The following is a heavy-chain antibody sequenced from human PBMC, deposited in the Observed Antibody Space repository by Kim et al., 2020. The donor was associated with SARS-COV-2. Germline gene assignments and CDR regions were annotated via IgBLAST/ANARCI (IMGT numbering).Heavy chain of an antibody. CDR3: ARFTVTTPLYYYYGMDV. V-gene: IGHV1-18*01. CDR1: GYTFTSYG. J-gene: IGHJ6*02. D-gene: IGHD4-17*01. Sequence: ASVKVSCKASGYTFTSYGISWVRQAPGQGLEWMGWISAYNGNTNYAQKLQGRVTMTTDTSTSTAYMELRSLRSDDTAVYYCARFTVTTPLYYYYGMDVWGQGTTVTVSS. CDR2: ISAYNGNT.